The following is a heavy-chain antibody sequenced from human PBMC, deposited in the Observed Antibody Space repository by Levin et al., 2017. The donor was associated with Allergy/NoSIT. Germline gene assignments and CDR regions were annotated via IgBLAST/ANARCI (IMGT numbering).Heavy chain of an antibody. D-gene: IGHD6-19*01. CDR1: GYTFRVYG. J-gene: IGHJ3*01. CDR2: ISPNNGHT. Sequence: ASVKVSCKASGYTFRVYGIIWVRQAPGEGLEWLGWISPNNGHTKVSHKVQGRVTMTTDASTTTAYLDIRSLTSDDPADLYCAGDLGTGWYDNAFELWGQGTLVSVSS. V-gene: IGHV1-18*01. CDR3: AGDLGTGWYDNAFEL.